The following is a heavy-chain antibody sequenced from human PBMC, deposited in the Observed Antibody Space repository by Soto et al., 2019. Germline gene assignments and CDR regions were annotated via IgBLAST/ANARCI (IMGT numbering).Heavy chain of an antibody. V-gene: IGHV4-39*01. D-gene: IGHD3-16*02. CDR1: GGSIGSSTYF. Sequence: PSETLSLTCTVSGGSIGSSTYFWGWIRQPPGKGLEWIGYMYYSGSTYYNPSLKSRITISVDTSKNQFSLRLSSVTAADTAMYYCASRPDYVWGSYRYWGPFDYWGQGILVTVSS. CDR3: ASRPDYVWGSYRYWGPFDY. CDR2: MYYSGST. J-gene: IGHJ4*02.